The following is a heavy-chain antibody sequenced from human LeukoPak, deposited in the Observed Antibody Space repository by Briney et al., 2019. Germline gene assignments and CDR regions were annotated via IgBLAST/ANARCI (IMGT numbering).Heavy chain of an antibody. Sequence: GGSLRLSCAASGFTSSTYAMSWVRQAPGKGLEWVSAISGSGGSTYYADSVKGRFTISRDNSKNTLYLQMNSLRAEDTAVYYCAKGIVPAPNGAFDIWGQGTMVTVSS. CDR3: AKGIVPAPNGAFDI. CDR1: GFTSSTYA. J-gene: IGHJ3*02. CDR2: ISGSGGST. V-gene: IGHV3-23*01. D-gene: IGHD2-2*01.